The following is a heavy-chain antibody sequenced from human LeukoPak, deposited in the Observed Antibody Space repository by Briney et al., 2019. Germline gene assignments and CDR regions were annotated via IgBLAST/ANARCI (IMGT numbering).Heavy chain of an antibody. V-gene: IGHV1-69*13. J-gene: IGHJ4*02. CDR1: GYTFSSYA. Sequence: ASVKVSCKASGYTFSSYAISWVRQAPGQGLEWMGGIIPIFGTANYAQKFQGRVTITADESTSTAYMELSSLRSEDTAVYYCARGNRRLPPGYFDYWGQGTLVTVSS. CDR3: ARGNRRLPPGYFDY. CDR2: IIPIFGTA.